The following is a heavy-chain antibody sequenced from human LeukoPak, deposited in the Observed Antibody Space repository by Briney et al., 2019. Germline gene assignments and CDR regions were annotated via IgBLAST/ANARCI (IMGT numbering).Heavy chain of an antibody. CDR3: AKLGGHPLHNYYVGV. J-gene: IGHJ6*03. V-gene: IGHV3-23*01. D-gene: IGHD3-16*01. Sequence: GGSLRLSCAASGFNFSSYAMSWVRQAPGKGLEWVSGILDSGYSTYYANSVKGRFTISRDNSNNTLYLQMNSLRAEDTAVYYCAKLGGHPLHNYYVGVWGKGTTVAVSS. CDR1: GFNFSSYA. CDR2: ILDSGYST.